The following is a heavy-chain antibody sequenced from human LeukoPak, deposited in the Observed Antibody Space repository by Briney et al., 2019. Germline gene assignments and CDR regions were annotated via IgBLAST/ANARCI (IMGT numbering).Heavy chain of an antibody. V-gene: IGHV3-23*01. J-gene: IGHJ4*02. CDR3: AKAPGGGNWN. D-gene: IGHD1-20*01. CDR1: GFTFSTYA. CDR2: ISGSGRSGT. Sequence: GGSLRLSCVASGFTFSTYAMTWVRQAPGKGLKWVSVISGSGRSGTNYADSVKGRFTISRDNSKNTLYLQMNSLRVEDTAIYYCAKAPGGGNWNWGQGTLVTVSS.